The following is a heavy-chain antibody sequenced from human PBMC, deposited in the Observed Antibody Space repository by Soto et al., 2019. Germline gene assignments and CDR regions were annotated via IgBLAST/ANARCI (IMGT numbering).Heavy chain of an antibody. J-gene: IGHJ5*02. V-gene: IGHV3-30*18. CDR1: GFTFSSYG. CDR3: AKDRYGSGSYHNWFDP. CDR2: ISYDGSNK. D-gene: IGHD3-10*01. Sequence: QVQLVESGGGVVQPGRSLRLSCAASGFTFSSYGMHWVRQAPGKGLEWVAVISYDGSNKYYADSVKGRFTISRDNSKNTLYLQMNSLRAEDTAVYYCAKDRYGSGSYHNWFDPWGQGTLVTVSS.